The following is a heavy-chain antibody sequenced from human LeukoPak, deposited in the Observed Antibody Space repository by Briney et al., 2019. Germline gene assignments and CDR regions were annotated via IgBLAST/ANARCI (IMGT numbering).Heavy chain of an antibody. CDR2: ISISGDTT. J-gene: IGHJ4*02. D-gene: IGHD4-17*01. CDR3: ANEIRPNDY. V-gene: IGHV3-23*01. Sequence: GGSLRLSCGASGFTFSSQAMTWVRQAPGKGLEWVSAISISGDTTYYADAVKGRFTISRDNSKNTVYLQMNSLRAEDTAVYYCANEIRPNDYWGQGTLVTVSS. CDR1: GFTFSSQA.